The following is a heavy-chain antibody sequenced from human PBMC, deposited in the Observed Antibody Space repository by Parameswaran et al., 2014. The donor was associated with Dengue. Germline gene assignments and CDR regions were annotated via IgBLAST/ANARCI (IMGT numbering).Heavy chain of an antibody. CDR3: ARVKGVPATGVFDY. V-gene: IGHV4-31*02. D-gene: IGHD2-2*01. CDR2: IYYSGST. J-gene: IGHJ4*02. Sequence: RWIRQPPGKGLEWIGYIYYSGSTYYNPSLKSRVTISVDTSKNQFSLKLGSVTAADTAVYYCARVKGVPATGVFDYWGQGTLVTVSS.